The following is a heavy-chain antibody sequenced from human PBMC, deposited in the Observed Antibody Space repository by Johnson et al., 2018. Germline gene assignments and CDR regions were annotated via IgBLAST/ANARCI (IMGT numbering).Heavy chain of an antibody. Sequence: QVQLQESGPGLVKXSETLSLTCTVSGGSITSYYWSWLRQPPGKGLEWIGYLYYSGRTNYNPSLKSRVTISVDTSKNQFSLKLSSVTAADTAVYYCARGGTSRLNEFDIWGQGTMGTVSS. V-gene: IGHV4-59*01. J-gene: IGHJ3*02. CDR2: LYYSGRT. CDR1: GGSITSYY. CDR3: ARGGTSRLNEFDI. D-gene: IGHD1-1*01.